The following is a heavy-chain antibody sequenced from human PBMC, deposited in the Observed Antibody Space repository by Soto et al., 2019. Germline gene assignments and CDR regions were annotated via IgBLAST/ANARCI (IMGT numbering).Heavy chain of an antibody. Sequence: SQTLSLTCAISGDSVSSNSAAWNWIRQSPSRGLEWLGRTYYRSKWYNDYAVSVKSRITINPDTSKNQFSLQLNSVTPEDTAVYYCARDDSSGYYRGFYYYGMDVWGQGTTVTV. V-gene: IGHV6-1*01. CDR1: GDSVSSNSAA. CDR3: ARDDSSGYYRGFYYYGMDV. J-gene: IGHJ6*02. CDR2: TYYRSKWYN. D-gene: IGHD3-22*01.